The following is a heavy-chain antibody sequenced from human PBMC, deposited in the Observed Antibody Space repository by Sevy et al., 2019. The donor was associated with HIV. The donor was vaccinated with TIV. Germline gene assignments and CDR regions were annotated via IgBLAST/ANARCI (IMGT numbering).Heavy chain of an antibody. CDR3: AITREYYSDSSCYSDY. CDR1: GYTLTAFS. Sequence: ASVKVSCKISGYTLTAFSMHWVRQVPGKGLEWMGSFDPEDAKTIYAQKFQGRVTMTEDTSTDTAYMELRSLRSEDTAMYYCAITREYYSDSSCYSDYWGQGTLVTVSS. D-gene: IGHD3-22*01. V-gene: IGHV1-24*01. CDR2: FDPEDAKT. J-gene: IGHJ4*02.